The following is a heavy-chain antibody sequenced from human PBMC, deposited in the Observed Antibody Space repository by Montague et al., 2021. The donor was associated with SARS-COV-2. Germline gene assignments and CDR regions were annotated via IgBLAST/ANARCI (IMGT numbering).Heavy chain of an antibody. V-gene: IGHV3-9*01. CDR1: GFTFDDYA. D-gene: IGHD3-22*01. Sequence: SLRLSCAASGFTFDDYAMHWVRQAPGKGLEWVSGISWNSGNIGYSDSVNGRFPISRDNAQNSLYLQMSSLRAEDTAFYYCVKDKSSYNYDTSGYYYSALFDYWGQGTLVTVSS. J-gene: IGHJ4*02. CDR3: VKDKSSYNYDTSGYYYSALFDY. CDR2: ISWNSGNI.